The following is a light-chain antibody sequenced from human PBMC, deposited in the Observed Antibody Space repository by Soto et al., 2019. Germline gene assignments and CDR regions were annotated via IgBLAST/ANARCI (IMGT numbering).Light chain of an antibody. CDR1: QSVNSN. Sequence: EIVMTQSPATLSVSPGERATLSCRASQSVNSNLAWYQQKPGQAPRLPIYDTSNRATGIPARFSGSGSGTDFTLTISGLEPADLGVYYCQQRHNWPITCGQGTRREIK. V-gene: IGKV3-11*01. J-gene: IGKJ5*01. CDR2: DTS. CDR3: QQRHNWPIT.